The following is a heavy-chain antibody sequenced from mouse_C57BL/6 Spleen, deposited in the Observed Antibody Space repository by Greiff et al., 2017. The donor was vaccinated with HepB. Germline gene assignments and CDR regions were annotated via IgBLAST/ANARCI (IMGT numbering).Heavy chain of an antibody. J-gene: IGHJ3*01. Sequence: EVKLMESGAELVRPGASVKLSCTASGFNIKDYYMHWVKQRPEQGLEWIGRIDPEDGDTEYAPKFQGKATMTADTSSNTAYLQLSSLTSEDTAVYYCTKYGSPSWFAYWGQGTLVTVSA. CDR3: TKYGSPSWFAY. D-gene: IGHD1-1*01. V-gene: IGHV14-1*01. CDR2: IDPEDGDT. CDR1: GFNIKDYY.